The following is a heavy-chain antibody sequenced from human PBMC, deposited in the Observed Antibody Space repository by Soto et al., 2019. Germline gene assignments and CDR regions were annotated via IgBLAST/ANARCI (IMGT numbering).Heavy chain of an antibody. Sequence: QVQLVQSGAEVKNPGASVKVSCKASGYNFNTLGISWVRQAPGQRLEWMAWIGAYNGNTKYAQNLQGRVTMTIETTKSKAPMELRSLRSDDTAGYYCARYVMMIEPPDYWGQGTLVTVSS. CDR3: ARYVMMIEPPDY. J-gene: IGHJ4*02. CDR2: IGAYNGNT. V-gene: IGHV1-18*01. CDR1: GYNFNTLG. D-gene: IGHD3-22*01.